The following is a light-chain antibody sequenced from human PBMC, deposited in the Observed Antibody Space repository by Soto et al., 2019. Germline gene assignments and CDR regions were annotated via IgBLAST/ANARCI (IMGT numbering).Light chain of an antibody. V-gene: IGKV2-30*01. Sequence: VVMTQPPHSQPERLRQPASIPCMCSPGLVLSDGNTYVSWFHQRPGQSPRRLICTISDRACGVPDRFSGSGSGTDFTLKISGLEAEDVGVYYCMQSAHWPWTFGQGTKVDIK. J-gene: IGKJ1*01. CDR1: PGLVLSDGNTY. CDR3: MQSAHWPWT. CDR2: TIS.